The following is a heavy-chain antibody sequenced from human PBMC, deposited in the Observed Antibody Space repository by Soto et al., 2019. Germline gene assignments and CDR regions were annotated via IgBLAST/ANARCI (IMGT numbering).Heavy chain of an antibody. Sequence: GGSLRLSCAASGFTFTRYSMNWVRQAPGKGLEWVSSISSTTNYIYYGDSMKGRFTISRDNAKNSLYLEMNSLRAEDKAVYYCARESEDLTSNFDYWGQGTLVTVSS. J-gene: IGHJ4*02. CDR1: GFTFTRYS. V-gene: IGHV3-21*06. CDR2: ISSTTNYI. CDR3: ARESEDLTSNFDY.